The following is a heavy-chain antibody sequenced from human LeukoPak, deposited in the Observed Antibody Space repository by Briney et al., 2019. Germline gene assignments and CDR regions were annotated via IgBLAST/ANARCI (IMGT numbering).Heavy chain of an antibody. CDR2: IRRKAYGGTT. V-gene: IGHV3-49*04. Sequence: GGSLRLSCAASGFTFSSYATSWVRQAPGKGLEWVGFIRRKAYGGTTEYAASVKGRFTISRDDSKSIAYLQMNSLKTEDTALYYCTRDRPDYFGSGIYDRRDYWGQGTLVTVSS. CDR1: GFTFSSYA. D-gene: IGHD3-10*01. J-gene: IGHJ4*02. CDR3: TRDRPDYFGSGIYDRRDY.